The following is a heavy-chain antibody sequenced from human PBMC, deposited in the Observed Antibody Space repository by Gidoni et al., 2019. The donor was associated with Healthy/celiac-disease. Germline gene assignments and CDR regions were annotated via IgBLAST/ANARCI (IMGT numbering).Heavy chain of an antibody. V-gene: IGHV3-23*01. CDR3: AKDLGYSGYDFRPIDY. CDR1: GFTFSSYA. CDR2: ISGSGGST. D-gene: IGHD5-12*01. Sequence: EVQLLESGGGLVQPGGSLRLSCEASGFTFSSYAMSWVRQAPGKGLEWVSAISGSGGSTYYADSLKGRFTISRDNSKNTLYLQMNSLRAEDTAVYYCAKDLGYSGYDFRPIDYWGQGTLVTVSS. J-gene: IGHJ4*02.